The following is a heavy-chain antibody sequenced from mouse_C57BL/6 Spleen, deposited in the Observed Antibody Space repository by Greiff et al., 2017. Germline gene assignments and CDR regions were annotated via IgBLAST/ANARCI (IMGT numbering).Heavy chain of an antibody. V-gene: IGHV14-4*01. CDR2: IDPENGDT. D-gene: IGHD2-12*01. CDR3: TTGIRRSGY. CDR1: GFNIKDDY. Sequence: VQLQQSGAELVRPGASVKLSCTASGFNIKDDYMYWVKQRPEQGLEWIGWIDPENGDTEYASKFQGKATITTDTSSTTAYLQLSSLTSEDTAVYYCTTGIRRSGYWGQGTTLTVSS. J-gene: IGHJ2*01.